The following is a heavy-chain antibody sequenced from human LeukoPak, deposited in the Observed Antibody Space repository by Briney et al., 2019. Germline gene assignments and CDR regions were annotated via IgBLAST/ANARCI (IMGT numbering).Heavy chain of an antibody. CDR1: GFTFSSYG. V-gene: IGHV3-30*02. D-gene: IGHD2-2*01. CDR2: IQYDGTYK. Sequence: GGSLRLSCAASGFTFSSYGMHWVRQAPGKGLEWVAFIQYDGTYKYYADSVKGRFTISRDNSKNTLYLQRNSLRAEDTAVYYCAVSRRQLALDYWGQGTLVTVSS. CDR3: AVSRRQLALDY. J-gene: IGHJ4*02.